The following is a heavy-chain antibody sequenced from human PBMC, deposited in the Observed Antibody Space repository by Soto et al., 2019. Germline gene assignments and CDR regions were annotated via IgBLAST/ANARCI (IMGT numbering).Heavy chain of an antibody. D-gene: IGHD2-2*01. J-gene: IGHJ4*02. V-gene: IGHV3-33*01. CDR3: ARGGCSITSCYYY. CDR1: GFTFSHYG. CDR2: IWYDGSNK. Sequence: QVQLVESGGGVVQPGRSLRLSCAASGFTFSHYGMHWVRQAPGKGLEWVAVIWYDGSNKYYADSVKGRFTISRDNFKNTLFLQMNSLRAEDTAVYFCARGGCSITSCYYYWGQGTLVTVSS.